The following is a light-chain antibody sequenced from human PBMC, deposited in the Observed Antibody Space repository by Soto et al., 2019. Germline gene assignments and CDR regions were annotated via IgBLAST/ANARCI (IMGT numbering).Light chain of an antibody. CDR2: DNN. CDR3: GTWDSSLSAGV. V-gene: IGLV1-51*01. CDR1: SSNIGNGY. J-gene: IGLJ2*01. Sequence: QSVLTQPPSVSAAPGQKVTISCSGGSSNIGNGYVSWYQQLPGTAPKLLIYDNNKRPSGIPDRFSGSMSGTSATLGITGLQPADEADYYCGTWDSSLSAGVFGGGTKLTVL.